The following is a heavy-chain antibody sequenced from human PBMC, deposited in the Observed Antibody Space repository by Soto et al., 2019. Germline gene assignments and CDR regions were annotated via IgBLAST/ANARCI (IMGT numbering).Heavy chain of an antibody. CDR3: ARAQTTVTTVYYFDY. CDR1: GGSISSYY. CDR2: IYYSGST. D-gene: IGHD4-17*01. Sequence: SETLSVTCTVSGGSISSYYWSWIRQPPGKGLEWIGYIYYSGSTNYNPSLKSRVTISVDTSKNQFSLKLSSVTAADTAVYYCARAQTTVTTVYYFDYWGHGTLVTVSS. V-gene: IGHV4-59*01. J-gene: IGHJ4*01.